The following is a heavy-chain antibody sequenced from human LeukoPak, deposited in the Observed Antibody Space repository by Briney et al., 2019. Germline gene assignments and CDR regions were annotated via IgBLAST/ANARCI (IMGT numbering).Heavy chain of an antibody. V-gene: IGHV4-59*01. CDR3: ARGLTGYPYDFWSGYPPTNPYFDY. J-gene: IGHJ4*02. D-gene: IGHD3-3*01. Sequence: PSETLSLTCTVSGASISSYYWNWIRQSPEKGLEWIGNIFYSGDITYNPSLKSRVTISMDKSKNKFSLKLTSVTAADTAVYYCARGLTGYPYDFWSGYPPTNPYFDYWGQGTLVTVSS. CDR1: GASISSYY. CDR2: IFYSGDI.